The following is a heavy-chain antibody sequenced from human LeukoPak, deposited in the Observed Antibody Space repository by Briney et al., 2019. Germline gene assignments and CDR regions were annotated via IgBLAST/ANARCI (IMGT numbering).Heavy chain of an antibody. CDR2: ISGSGGSA. V-gene: IGHV3-23*01. CDR1: RFTFSSYA. D-gene: IGHD6-13*01. Sequence: GGSLRLSCAASRFTFSSYAMSWLRQAPGKGLEWVSAISGSGGSAYYADSVKGRFTISRDNSKNTLYLQMNSLRAEDTAVYYCAKDRGSSWYDRHFDYWGQGTLVTVSS. J-gene: IGHJ4*02. CDR3: AKDRGSSWYDRHFDY.